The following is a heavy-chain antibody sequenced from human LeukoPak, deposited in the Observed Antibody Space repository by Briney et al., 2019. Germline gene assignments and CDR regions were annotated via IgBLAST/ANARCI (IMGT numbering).Heavy chain of an antibody. Sequence: SETLSLTCAVYGGSFSGYYWSWIRQPPGKGLEWIGEINHSGSTNYNPSLKSRVTISVDTSRNQFFLKLNSVTAADTAVYYCARPGSSGWTDFDCWGQGTLVTVS. J-gene: IGHJ4*02. CDR3: ARPGSSGWTDFDC. CDR2: INHSGST. CDR1: GGSFSGYY. V-gene: IGHV4-34*01. D-gene: IGHD6-19*01.